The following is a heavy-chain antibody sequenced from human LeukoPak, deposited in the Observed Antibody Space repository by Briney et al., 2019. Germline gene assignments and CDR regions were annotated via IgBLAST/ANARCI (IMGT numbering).Heavy chain of an antibody. Sequence: TLPLTCTVSGGSVSSAGYYWSWIRQPAGKGLEWIGRVYTSGSTNYNPSLESRVTISVDTSKNQFSLKLSSVTAADTAVYYCARGGSGWSYYFDYWGQGTLVTVSS. J-gene: IGHJ4*02. CDR1: GGSVSSAGYY. D-gene: IGHD6-19*01. CDR3: ARGGSGWSYYFDY. V-gene: IGHV4-61*02. CDR2: VYTSGST.